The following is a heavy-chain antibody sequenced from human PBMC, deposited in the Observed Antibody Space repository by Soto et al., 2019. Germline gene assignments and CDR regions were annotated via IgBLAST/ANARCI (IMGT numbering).Heavy chain of an antibody. Sequence: QVQLVESGGGLVKPGGSLRLSCAASGFTFSDYYMTWIRQSPGKGLEWVSYISSSSRYTNYADSVKGRFTTSSDNAKKSLYLQTHSLTAGDTLVNYLAMRVRDNWNGINYWRQGTLVTVSS. CDR2: ISSSSRYT. V-gene: IGHV3-11*05. CDR1: GFTFSDYY. D-gene: IGHD1-20*01. CDR3: AMRVRDNWNGINY. J-gene: IGHJ4*02.